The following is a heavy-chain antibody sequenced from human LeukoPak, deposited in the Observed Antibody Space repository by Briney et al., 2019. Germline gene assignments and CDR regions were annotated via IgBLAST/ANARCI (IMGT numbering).Heavy chain of an antibody. D-gene: IGHD1-26*01. CDR3: ARGASGTLYDAFDI. V-gene: IGHV4-34*01. CDR2: INHSGST. J-gene: IGHJ3*02. CDR1: GGSFSGYY. Sequence: PSETLSLTCAVDGGSFSGYYWRWIRQPPGKGLEWSGEINHSGSTNYNPSLKRRVTISVDTSKNQFSLKLSSVTAADTAVYYCARGASGTLYDAFDIWGQGTMVTVSS.